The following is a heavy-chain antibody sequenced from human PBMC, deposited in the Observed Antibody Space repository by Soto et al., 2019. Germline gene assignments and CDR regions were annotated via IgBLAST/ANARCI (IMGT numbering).Heavy chain of an antibody. J-gene: IGHJ5*02. CDR2: TSHDGFSE. Sequence: GGSLRLSCEVSGFKLSDFGLNWVRQAPGKGLEWVAATSHDGFSENHAESVRGRFTISSDNSKNTVYLQMDSLTSEDTAVYYCAKDRPLAPWGQGTLVTAPQ. CDR1: GFKLSDFG. V-gene: IGHV3-30*18. D-gene: IGHD6-6*01. CDR3: AKDRPLAP.